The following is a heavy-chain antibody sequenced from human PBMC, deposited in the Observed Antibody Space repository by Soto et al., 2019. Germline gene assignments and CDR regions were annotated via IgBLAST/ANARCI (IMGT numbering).Heavy chain of an antibody. CDR2: ISAYNGDT. CDR1: GYTFTSYG. J-gene: IGHJ6*02. Sequence: ASVKVSCKASGYTFTSYGISWVRQAPGQGLEWMGWISAYNGDTNYAQKLQGRVTMTTDTSTSTAYMELRSLRSDDTAVYYCARDSGDYDFWSGSAYYYGRDVWGQGTTVTVSS. CDR3: ARDSGDYDFWSGSAYYYGRDV. V-gene: IGHV1-18*01. D-gene: IGHD3-3*01.